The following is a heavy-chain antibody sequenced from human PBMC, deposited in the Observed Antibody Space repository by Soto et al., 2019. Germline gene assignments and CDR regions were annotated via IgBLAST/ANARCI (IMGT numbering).Heavy chain of an antibody. V-gene: IGHV1-18*01. Sequence: QVQLVQSGAEVKKPGASVKVSCKASGYTFTSYGFSWVRQAPGQGLEWMGWINAYNGDTNYALNLQGRVTMTTDTSTHTAYMELRSLRSDDTAVYYCARMGDVPYYYYGMDVWGQGTTVTVSS. D-gene: IGHD3-16*01. CDR2: INAYNGDT. J-gene: IGHJ6*02. CDR1: GYTFTSYG. CDR3: ARMGDVPYYYYGMDV.